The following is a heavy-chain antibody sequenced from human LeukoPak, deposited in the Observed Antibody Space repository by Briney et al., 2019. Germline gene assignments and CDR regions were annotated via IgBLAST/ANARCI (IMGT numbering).Heavy chain of an antibody. D-gene: IGHD4-23*01. CDR3: ARAMDGGNFN. J-gene: IGHJ4*02. V-gene: IGHV4-34*01. Sequence: PSETLSLTCAVYGGSFGGYYWSWFRKPPGKGLKWIGEINHSGDTNTNYNPSLKSRVTLSVDTSKNQFSLKLSSVTAADTAVYYCARAMDGGNFNWGQGTLVTVSS. CDR1: GGSFGGYY. CDR2: INHSGDTNT.